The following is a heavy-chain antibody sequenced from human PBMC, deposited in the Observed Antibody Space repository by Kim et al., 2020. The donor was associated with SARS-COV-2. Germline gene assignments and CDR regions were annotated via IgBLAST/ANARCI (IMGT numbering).Heavy chain of an antibody. CDR2: IYTTGSA. V-gene: IGHV3-66*01. J-gene: IGHJ5*02. CDR1: GFTVSSNY. CDR3: ARDQSYGDYDWFDP. Sequence: GGSLRLSCAASGFTVSSNYMNWVRQAPGKGLEWVSVIYTTGSAYYAASVEGRFTISRDNSRNILFLQMNSLRAEDTAVYYCARDQSYGDYDWFDPWGQGTLVTVSS. D-gene: IGHD4-17*01.